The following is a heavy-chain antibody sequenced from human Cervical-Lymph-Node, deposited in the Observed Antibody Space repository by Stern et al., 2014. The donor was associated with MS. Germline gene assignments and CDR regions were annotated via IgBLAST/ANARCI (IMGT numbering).Heavy chain of an antibody. CDR2: FDPEHGET. J-gene: IGHJ6*02. CDR3: ATHRGRVTYYYGMDV. CDR1: GYTLSAIS. Sequence: VQLVQSGAEVKKPGASVKVSCKVSGYTLSAISMHWVRQAPGKGLEWMGGFDPEHGETRYAQKFQGRVTMAEDRSTDTAYMERSSLRSEDTAVYYCATHRGRVTYYYGMDVWGQGTTVTVSS. D-gene: IGHD2-21*02. V-gene: IGHV1-24*01.